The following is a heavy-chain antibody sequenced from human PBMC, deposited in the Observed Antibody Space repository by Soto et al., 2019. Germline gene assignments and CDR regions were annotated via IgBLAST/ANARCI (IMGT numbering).Heavy chain of an antibody. CDR3: ARDGRYYGSGRDWFDP. D-gene: IGHD3-10*01. CDR2: ISAYNGNS. J-gene: IGHJ5*02. CDR1: GYTFTSHG. V-gene: IGHV1-18*01. Sequence: QVQLVQSGAEVKKPGASVKVSCKASGYTFTSHGISWVRQAPGQGLEWMGWISAYNGNSNYAQKFQGRVTMTTDTSTTTAYMELRSLRSDDTAVYYWARDGRYYGSGRDWFDPWGQGTLVTVSS.